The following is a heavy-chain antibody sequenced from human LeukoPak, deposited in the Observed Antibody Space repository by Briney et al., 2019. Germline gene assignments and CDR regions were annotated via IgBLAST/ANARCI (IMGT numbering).Heavy chain of an antibody. D-gene: IGHD3-3*01. Sequence: ATVKVSCKASGYTFTGYYIHWVRQAPGQGLEWMGWINPNSGGTKYAQKFQGRVSVTRDTSISTVYMELSRLTYDDTAVYYCARDHLRFSDYWGQGTLVTVSS. J-gene: IGHJ4*02. CDR3: ARDHLRFSDY. V-gene: IGHV1-2*02. CDR2: INPNSGGT. CDR1: GYTFTGYY.